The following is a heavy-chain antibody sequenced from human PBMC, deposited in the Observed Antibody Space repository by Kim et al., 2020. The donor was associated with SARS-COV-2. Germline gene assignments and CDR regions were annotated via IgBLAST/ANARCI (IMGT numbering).Heavy chain of an antibody. V-gene: IGHV4-38-2*02. D-gene: IGHD3-9*01. J-gene: IGHJ4*02. Sequence: SETLSLTCTVSGYSISSGYYWGWIRQPPGKGLEWIGSIYHSGSTYYNPSLKSRVTISVDTSKNQFSLKLSSVTAADTAVYYCARGMTYYDILTGYRAVPLYYFDYWGQGTLVTVSS. CDR2: IYHSGST. CDR3: ARGMTYYDILTGYRAVPLYYFDY. CDR1: GYSISSGYY.